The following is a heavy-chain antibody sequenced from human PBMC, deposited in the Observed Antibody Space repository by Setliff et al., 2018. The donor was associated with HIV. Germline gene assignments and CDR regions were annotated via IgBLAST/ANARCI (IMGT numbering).Heavy chain of an antibody. Sequence: VSCKASGGTFSSYAISWVRQAPGQGLEWMGRIIPIFGTPNYAQKFQGRVTITADKSTSTAYMELSSLRSEDTAVYYCARDPNRGEYYYYYYYMDVWGKGTTVTVSS. D-gene: IGHD4-17*01. CDR2: IIPIFGTP. V-gene: IGHV1-69*06. J-gene: IGHJ6*03. CDR3: ARDPNRGEYYYYYYYMDV. CDR1: GGTFSSYA.